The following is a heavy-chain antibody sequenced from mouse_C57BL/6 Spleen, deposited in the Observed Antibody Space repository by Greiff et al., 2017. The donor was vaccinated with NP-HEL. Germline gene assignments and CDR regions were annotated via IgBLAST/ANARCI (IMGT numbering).Heavy chain of an antibody. J-gene: IGHJ1*03. CDR3: ARSSYYGSSSWYFDV. V-gene: IGHV14-3*01. CDR2: IDPAHGNT. Sequence: EVKLQESVAELVRPGASVKLSCTASGFNIKNTYMHWVKQRPEQGLEWIGRIDPAHGNTKYAPKVQGKATITADTSSNTAYLQLSSLTSEDTAIYYCARSSYYGSSSWYFDVWGTGTTVTVSS. D-gene: IGHD1-1*01. CDR1: GFNIKNTY.